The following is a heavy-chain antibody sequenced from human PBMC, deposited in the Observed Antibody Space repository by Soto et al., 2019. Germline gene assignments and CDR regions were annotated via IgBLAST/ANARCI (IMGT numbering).Heavy chain of an antibody. CDR1: GGSFSGYY. J-gene: IGHJ4*02. CDR3: ARWEQWLAVDY. Sequence: QVQLQQWGAGLLKPSETLSLTCAVYGGSFSGYYWSWIRQPPGKGLEWIGEINHSGSTNYNPSLKSRVTISVDTSKHQFSLKLSSVTAADTAVYYCARWEQWLAVDYWGQGTLVTVSS. V-gene: IGHV4-34*01. D-gene: IGHD6-19*01. CDR2: INHSGST.